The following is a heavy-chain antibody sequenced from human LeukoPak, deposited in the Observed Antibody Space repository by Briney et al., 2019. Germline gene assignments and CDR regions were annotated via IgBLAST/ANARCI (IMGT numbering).Heavy chain of an antibody. D-gene: IGHD3-9*01. J-gene: IGHJ4*02. CDR3: ARDSEYDILTGQGINFDY. Sequence: GGSLRFSCAASGFTFSSYEMIWVRQAPGQGREWISYISCSGSNIYYADSVKGRFTISRDNAKNSLYLQMNSLRAEDTAVYYCARDSEYDILTGQGINFDYWGQGTLVTVSS. CDR1: GFTFSSYE. V-gene: IGHV3-48*03. CDR2: ISCSGSNI.